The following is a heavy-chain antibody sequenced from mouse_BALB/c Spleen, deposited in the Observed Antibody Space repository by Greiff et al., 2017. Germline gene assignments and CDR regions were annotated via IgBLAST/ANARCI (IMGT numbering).Heavy chain of an antibody. D-gene: IGHD1-1*01. Sequence: VQLQQSGAELVRPGASVTLSCKASGYTFTDYEMHWVKQTPVHGLEWIGAIDPETGGTAYNQKFKGKATLTADKSSSTAYMELRSLTSEDSAVYYCTGITTVVATEGYFDVWGAGTTVTVSS. V-gene: IGHV1-15*01. CDR1: GYTFTDYE. CDR3: TGITTVVATEGYFDV. CDR2: IDPETGGT. J-gene: IGHJ1*01.